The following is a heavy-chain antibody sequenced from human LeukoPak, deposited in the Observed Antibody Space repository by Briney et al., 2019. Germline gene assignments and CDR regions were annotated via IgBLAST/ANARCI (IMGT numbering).Heavy chain of an antibody. J-gene: IGHJ4*02. Sequence: PGGSLRLSCAASGFTFNTYTMNWVRQAPGKGLEWVSYISGSSGIIDYADSVKGRFTISRDISKNTLYLQMTSLRAEDTAVYYCTRGAATGPTLGFDYWGQGTLVTVSS. CDR3: TRGAATGPTLGFDY. CDR2: ISGSSGII. CDR1: GFTFNTYT. D-gene: IGHD6-13*01. V-gene: IGHV3-48*04.